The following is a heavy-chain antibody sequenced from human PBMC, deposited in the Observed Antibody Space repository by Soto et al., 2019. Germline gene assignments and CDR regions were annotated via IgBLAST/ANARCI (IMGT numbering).Heavy chain of an antibody. Sequence: QAPLVQSGAEVKKPGASVKVSCKASGYSFTTYPMHWVRQAPGQSLEWMGWINAANDNTKYSQKFQGRVTITRDTSASTAYMELSSLISEDTAVYYCARDPAAAARYGMDVWGQGTTVTVSS. CDR1: GYSFTTYP. CDR3: ARDPAAAARYGMDV. CDR2: INAANDNT. J-gene: IGHJ6*02. D-gene: IGHD6-13*01. V-gene: IGHV1-3*01.